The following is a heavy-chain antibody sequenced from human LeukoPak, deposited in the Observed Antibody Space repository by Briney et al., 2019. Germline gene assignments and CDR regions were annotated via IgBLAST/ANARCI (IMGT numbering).Heavy chain of an antibody. D-gene: IGHD2-2*01. V-gene: IGHV1-8*01. J-gene: IGHJ6*02. Sequence: ASVKVSCKGSGYTFTSCGINWVRQGTGQGLEWMGWRNPNSGNTGYAQKFQGRVTMTRNTSISTAYMELSRLRSADTDVYYCARGDIVVVPAAISGMDVWGQGPTVT. CDR2: RNPNSGNT. CDR1: GYTFTSCG. CDR3: ARGDIVVVPAAISGMDV.